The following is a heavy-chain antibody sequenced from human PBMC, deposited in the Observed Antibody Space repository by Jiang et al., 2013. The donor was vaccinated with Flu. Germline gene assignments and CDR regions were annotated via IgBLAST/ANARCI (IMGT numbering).Heavy chain of an antibody. V-gene: IGHV1-3*04. Sequence: GAEVKKPGASVKVSCKTSGYTFTSYAMHWVRQAPGQSLEWMGWIMTGNGNTKYSQNFQGRVTITRDTSASTAYVELSSLRSEDTAVYYCARDLLYCSTSSCHTVENAFDIWGQGTMVTVSS. CDR2: IMTGNGNT. CDR3: ARDLLYCSTSSCHTVENAFDI. CDR1: GYTFTSYA. J-gene: IGHJ3*02. D-gene: IGHD2-15*01.